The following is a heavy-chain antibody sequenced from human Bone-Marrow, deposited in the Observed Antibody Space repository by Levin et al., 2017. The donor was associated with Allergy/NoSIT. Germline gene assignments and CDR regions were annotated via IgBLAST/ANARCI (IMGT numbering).Heavy chain of an antibody. CDR2: IFHSGIA. CDR3: TRRNSSWATFTFDI. V-gene: IGHV4-4*02. D-gene: IGHD1/OR15-1a*01. Sequence: SETLSLTCAVSGASISSSNWWNWVRQTPGGGLEGIGEIFHSGIANYNPSLKSRILISVDKSKNHFSLNLKSVTAADTALYYCTRRNSSWATFTFDIWGHGTMVTVS. CDR1: GASISSSNW. J-gene: IGHJ3*02.